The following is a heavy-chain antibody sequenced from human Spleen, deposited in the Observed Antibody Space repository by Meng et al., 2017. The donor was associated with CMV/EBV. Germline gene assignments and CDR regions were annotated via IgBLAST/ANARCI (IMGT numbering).Heavy chain of an antibody. Sequence: YGGSFSGYYWRWIRQPPGKGLEWIGEINHSGSTNYNPSLKSRVTISVDTSKNQFSLKLSSVTAADTAVYYCARGHLKYSSSGGLDPWGQGTLVTVSS. CDR2: INHSGST. J-gene: IGHJ5*02. D-gene: IGHD6-6*01. V-gene: IGHV4-34*01. CDR1: GGSFSGYY. CDR3: ARGHLKYSSSGGLDP.